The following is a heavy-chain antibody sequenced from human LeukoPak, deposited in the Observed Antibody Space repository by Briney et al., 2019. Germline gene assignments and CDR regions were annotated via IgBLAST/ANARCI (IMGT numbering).Heavy chain of an antibody. CDR2: INPSGGST. V-gene: IGHV1-46*01. CDR1: GYTFTSYY. J-gene: IGHJ4*02. Sequence: ASVKVSCKASGYTFTSYYMHWVRQAPGQGLEWMGIINPSGGSTSYAQKFQGRVTMTRDTSTSTVYMELSSLRSGDTAVYYCAREAAAGTFGYWGQGTLVTVSS. D-gene: IGHD6-13*01. CDR3: AREAAAGTFGY.